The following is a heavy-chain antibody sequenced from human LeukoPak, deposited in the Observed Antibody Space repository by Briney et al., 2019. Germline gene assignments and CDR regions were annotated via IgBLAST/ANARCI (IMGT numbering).Heavy chain of an antibody. CDR2: INHDGSEK. V-gene: IGHV3-7*01. Sequence: GGSLRLSCAASGFTFSNSWMNWFRQAPGRLEWVANINHDGSEKNYVDSVEGRFTITRDNTKKSLYLQMNSLGAEDTAVYYCARGTALPGVDYWGQGALVIVSS. CDR1: GFTFSNSW. D-gene: IGHD3-10*01. J-gene: IGHJ4*02. CDR3: ARGTALPGVDY.